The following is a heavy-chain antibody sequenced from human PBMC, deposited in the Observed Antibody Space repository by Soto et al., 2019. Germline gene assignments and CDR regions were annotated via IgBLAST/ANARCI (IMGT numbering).Heavy chain of an antibody. D-gene: IGHD6-13*01. CDR3: ARRGYGLDV. V-gene: IGHV4-39*01. CDR1: GVPISSTSYF. J-gene: IGHJ6*02. CDR2: TYLDGRI. Sequence: QVQLQESGTRLVKPSETVSLTCSVSGVPISSTSYFWAWIRQPPGKGLGWIGSTYLDGRIFYNPSLESRLTISVDTSKNHFSLTMTSVTASDTALYYCARRGYGLDVWGQGTTVKVSS.